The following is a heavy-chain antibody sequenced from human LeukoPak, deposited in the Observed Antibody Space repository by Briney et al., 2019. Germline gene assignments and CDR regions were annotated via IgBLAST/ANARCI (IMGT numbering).Heavy chain of an antibody. D-gene: IGHD3-22*01. CDR2: INHSGST. V-gene: IGHV4-34*01. J-gene: IGHJ4*02. Sequence: PSETLSLTCAVYGGSFSGYYWSWIRQPPGKGLEWIGEINHSGSTNYNPSLKSRVTISVDTSKNQFSLKLSSVTAADTAVYYCARGYVYGYYDSSGLDYWGQGTLVTVSS. CDR3: ARGYVYGYYDSSGLDY. CDR1: GGSFSGYY.